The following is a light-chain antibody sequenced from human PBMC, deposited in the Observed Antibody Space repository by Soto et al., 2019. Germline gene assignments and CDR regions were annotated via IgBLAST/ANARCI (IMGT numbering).Light chain of an antibody. J-gene: IGKJ5*01. CDR1: QSISSW. Sequence: DIQMTQSPSTLSASVGDRVTITCRASQSISSWLAWYQQKPGKAPKLLIYKASSLESGVPSRFSGSGSGTEFTLTISSLQPDDFATYYCQQHNSYSTITFGQGTRLEIK. CDR3: QQHNSYSTIT. CDR2: KAS. V-gene: IGKV1-5*03.